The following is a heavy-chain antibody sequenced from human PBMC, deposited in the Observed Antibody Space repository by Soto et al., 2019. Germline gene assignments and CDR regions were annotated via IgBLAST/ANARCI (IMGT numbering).Heavy chain of an antibody. CDR2: IYYSGST. V-gene: IGHV4-59*01. CDR1: GGSISNYY. CDR3: ERGTSESPRRWFDP. J-gene: IGHJ5*02. Sequence: SETLYLTCTVSGGSISNYYWSWIRQPPEKGLEWIGYIYYSGSTNYNPSLKSRVTISVDTSKNQFSLKLSSVSAADTAVYYCERGTSESPRRWFDPWGQGNLVTVS. D-gene: IGHD2-8*02.